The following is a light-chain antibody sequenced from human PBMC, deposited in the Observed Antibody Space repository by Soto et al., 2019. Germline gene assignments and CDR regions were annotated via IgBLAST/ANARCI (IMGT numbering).Light chain of an antibody. CDR1: QSVSSIH. CDR3: KQYSNWPPIT. Sequence: EIVLTQSPGTLSLSPGERATLSCRASQSVSSIHLAWYQQKPGQAPRLLIYDTSPRATGIPARFSGSGSGTEFTLTISSLQSEDFAVYYCKQYSNWPPITFGQGTRLEI. J-gene: IGKJ5*01. V-gene: IGKV3-15*01. CDR2: DTS.